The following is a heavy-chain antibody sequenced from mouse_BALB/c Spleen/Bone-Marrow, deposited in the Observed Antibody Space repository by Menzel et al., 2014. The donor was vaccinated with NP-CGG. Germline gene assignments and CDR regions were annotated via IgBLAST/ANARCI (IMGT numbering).Heavy chain of an antibody. D-gene: IGHD2-3*01. V-gene: IGHV7-3*02. J-gene: IGHJ2*01. CDR1: GFTFTDYY. CDR3: ARDMGGLLFDY. CDR2: IRNKANGYTT. Sequence: EVQLVESGGGLVQPGGSLRLSCATSGFTFTDYYMNWVRQPPGKALEWLGFIRNKANGYTTEYSASVKGRFTISRDISQSILYLQMNTLRVEDSATYYCARDMGGLLFDYWGQGTTLTVSS.